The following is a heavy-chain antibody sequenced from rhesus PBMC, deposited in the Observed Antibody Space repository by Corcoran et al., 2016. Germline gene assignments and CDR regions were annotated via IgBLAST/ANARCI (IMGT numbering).Heavy chain of an antibody. CDR1: GGSISDSYR. CDR3: AKPRGYSYSFAFDF. V-gene: IGHV4S10*01. J-gene: IGHJ3*01. D-gene: IGHD5-12*01. CDR2: IYGSSTST. Sequence: QVQLQESGPGLVKPSETLSLTCAVSGGSISDSYRWSWIRQPPGKGLEWIGYIYGSSTSTNYNPSHRSRVTISKDTSKNHFSLKLSSVTAADTAVYYCAKPRGYSYSFAFDFWGQGLRVTVSS.